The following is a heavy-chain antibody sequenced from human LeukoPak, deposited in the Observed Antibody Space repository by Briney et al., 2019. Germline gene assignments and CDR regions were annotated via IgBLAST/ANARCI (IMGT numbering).Heavy chain of an antibody. Sequence: GGSLRLSCAASGCTFDDYAMHWVRQAPGKGLEWVSGISWNSGSIGYADSVKGRFTISRDNAKNSLYLQMNSLRAEDTALYYCAKALEYSSSYRGNWFDPWGQGTLVTVSS. V-gene: IGHV3-9*01. CDR1: GCTFDDYA. D-gene: IGHD6-6*01. CDR3: AKALEYSSSYRGNWFDP. CDR2: ISWNSGSI. J-gene: IGHJ5*02.